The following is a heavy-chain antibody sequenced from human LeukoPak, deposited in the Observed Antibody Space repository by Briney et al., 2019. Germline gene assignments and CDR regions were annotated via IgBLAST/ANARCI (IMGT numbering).Heavy chain of an antibody. CDR2: ISWNSGSI. V-gene: IGHV3-9*01. CDR1: GFIFNNYA. J-gene: IGHJ3*02. Sequence: GGSLRLSCAGSGFIFNNYAMHWVRQPPGKGLEWVSGISWNSGSIDYADSVKGRFTISRDNAKNSLYLQMNSQRGEDTAVYYCAREKNWGSGALDIWGQGTMVTVSS. D-gene: IGHD7-27*01. CDR3: AREKNWGSGALDI.